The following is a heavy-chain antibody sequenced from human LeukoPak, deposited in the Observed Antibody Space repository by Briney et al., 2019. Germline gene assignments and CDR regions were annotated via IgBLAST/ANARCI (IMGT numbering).Heavy chain of an antibody. CDR1: GFTFSSYA. V-gene: IGHV3-23*01. Sequence: TGGSLRLSCAASGFTFSSYAMNWVRQVPGKGLEWVSGIIGSGGTTYYADSVKGRFTISRDNSKNTLYLQMNSLRADDTAVYYCTKGRRDGYNSGPRGDIWGQGTMVTVSS. D-gene: IGHD5-24*01. J-gene: IGHJ3*02. CDR3: TKGRRDGYNSGPRGDI. CDR2: IIGSGGTT.